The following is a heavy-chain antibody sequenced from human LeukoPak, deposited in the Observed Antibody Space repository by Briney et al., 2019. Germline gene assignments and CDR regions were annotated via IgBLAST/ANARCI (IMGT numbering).Heavy chain of an antibody. CDR3: AKRETMDIVVVPAASPLRY. Sequence: GGSLGLSCAASGFTFSSYGMTWVRQAPGKGLEWVSTISSSGGNTYYADSVKGRFTISRDDSKNTLYLQMNSLRAEDTAVYYCAKRETMDIVVVPAASPLRYWGQGTLVAVSS. CDR2: ISSSGGNT. D-gene: IGHD2-2*03. J-gene: IGHJ4*02. V-gene: IGHV3-23*01. CDR1: GFTFSSYG.